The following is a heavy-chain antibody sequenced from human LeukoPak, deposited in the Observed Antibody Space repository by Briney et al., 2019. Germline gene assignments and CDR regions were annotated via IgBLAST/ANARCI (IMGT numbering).Heavy chain of an antibody. Sequence: SETLSLTCSVYTGSVSSSSYFWGWIRQPPGKGLEWIGNVYQTGSTYYNPSLKSRVTISVDTSKNQFSLKLSSVTTADTSVYYCARWYSGFDFWGQGTLVTVSS. CDR1: TGSVSSSSYF. CDR2: VYQTGST. CDR3: ARWYSGFDF. V-gene: IGHV4-39*01. J-gene: IGHJ4*02. D-gene: IGHD1-26*01.